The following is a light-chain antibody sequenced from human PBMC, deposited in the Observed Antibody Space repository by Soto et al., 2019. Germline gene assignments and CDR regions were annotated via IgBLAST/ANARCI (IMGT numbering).Light chain of an antibody. V-gene: IGKV3-20*01. CDR1: QSVSSSY. Sequence: EIVLTQSPGTLSLSPGERATLSCRASQSVSSSYLAWYQQKPGQAPRLLIYGASSRATGIPDRVSGSGAGTVFTLAISRLEPEDFAVYYCQQYGRSPPYTFGQGTKLEIK. CDR2: GAS. J-gene: IGKJ2*01. CDR3: QQYGRSPPYT.